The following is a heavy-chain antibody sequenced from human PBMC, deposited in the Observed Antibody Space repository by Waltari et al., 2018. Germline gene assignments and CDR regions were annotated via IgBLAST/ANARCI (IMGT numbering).Heavy chain of an antibody. D-gene: IGHD1-26*01. V-gene: IGHV4-59*08. CDR2: IYYSGST. CDR1: GGSISSHY. J-gene: IGHJ4*02. CDR3: ASIVGAAPFDY. Sequence: QVQLQESGPGLVKPSETLSLTCTVSGGSISSHYWSWIRQPPGKGLEWIGYIYYSGSTYYNPSLKSRVTISVDTSKNQFSLKLSSVTAADTAVYYCASIVGAAPFDYWGQGTLVTVSS.